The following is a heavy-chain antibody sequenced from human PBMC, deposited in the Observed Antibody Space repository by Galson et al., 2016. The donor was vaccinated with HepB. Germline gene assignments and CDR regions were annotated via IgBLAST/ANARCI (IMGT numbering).Heavy chain of an antibody. CDR3: ARGLNIIGP. CDR1: GGSISSGDYH. V-gene: IGHV4-31*03. D-gene: IGHD2/OR15-2a*01. J-gene: IGHJ5*02. CDR2: IHNSGST. Sequence: TLSLTCTVSGGSISSGDYHWSWLRQHPGKGLEWIGYIHNSGSTYYNPSVKSRVIISLDTSKNQFSLNLSSVTAADTAVYDCARGLNIIGPWGQGTLVTVSS.